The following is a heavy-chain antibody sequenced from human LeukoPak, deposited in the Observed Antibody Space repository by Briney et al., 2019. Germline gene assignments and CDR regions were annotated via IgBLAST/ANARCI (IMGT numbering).Heavy chain of an antibody. D-gene: IGHD3-10*01. CDR1: GFTFSSYA. CDR2: ISGRGSVT. Sequence: PGGSLRLSCAASGFTFSSYAMSWVRQAPGKGLEWVSAISGRGSVTYYADSVKGRFTISRDDSKNTLYLQMNSLRAEDTAVCYCAKGRVVWFGELFDYWGQGTLVTVSS. V-gene: IGHV3-23*01. CDR3: AKGRVVWFGELFDY. J-gene: IGHJ4*02.